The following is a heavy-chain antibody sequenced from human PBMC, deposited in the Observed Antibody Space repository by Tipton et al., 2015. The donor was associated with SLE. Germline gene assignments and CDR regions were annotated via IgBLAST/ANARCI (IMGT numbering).Heavy chain of an antibody. Sequence: TLSLTCAVSGYSISSGYYWGWIRQPPGKGLEWIGSIYRSGSTYYNPSLKSRVTISVDTSKNQFSLKLSSVTAADTAVYYCARETSSLFDYWGQGTLVTVSS. CDR3: ARETSSLFDY. CDR1: GYSISSGYY. V-gene: IGHV4-38-2*02. J-gene: IGHJ4*02. CDR2: IYRSGST. D-gene: IGHD6-19*01.